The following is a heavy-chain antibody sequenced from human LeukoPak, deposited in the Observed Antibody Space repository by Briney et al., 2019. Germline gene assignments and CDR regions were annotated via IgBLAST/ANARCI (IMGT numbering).Heavy chain of an antibody. CDR1: GGSISGNY. V-gene: IGHV4-59*08. CDR3: ARIITGTVALDY. D-gene: IGHD1-14*01. Sequence: SETLSLTCTVSGGSISGNYWSWIRQPLGKGLEWIGYIFYVGSTIYNPSLKSRVTISVDTSKSQLSLQLSSVTAADTAVYYWARIITGTVALDYWGQGTLVTVSS. J-gene: IGHJ4*02. CDR2: IFYVGST.